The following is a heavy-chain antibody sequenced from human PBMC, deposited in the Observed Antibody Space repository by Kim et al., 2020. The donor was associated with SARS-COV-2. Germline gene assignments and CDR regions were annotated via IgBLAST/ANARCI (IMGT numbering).Heavy chain of an antibody. CDR3: ARGTLVRGVIMSFDY. J-gene: IGHJ4*02. D-gene: IGHD3-10*01. V-gene: IGHV3-64*01. Sequence: GGSLRLSCAASGFTFSSYAMHWVRQAPGKGLEYVSGISSNGGSTFYVNSVKGRFIISRDNSKNTLYLQMGSLRAEDMAVYYCARGTLVRGVIMSFDYWGQGTLVTVSS. CDR1: GFTFSSYA. CDR2: ISSNGGST.